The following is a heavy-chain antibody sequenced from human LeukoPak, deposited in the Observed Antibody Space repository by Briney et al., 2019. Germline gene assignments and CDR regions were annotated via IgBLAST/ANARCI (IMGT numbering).Heavy chain of an antibody. CDR2: IYYSGST. D-gene: IGHD3-10*01. Sequence: PSETLSLTCTVSGGSISRYYWSWIRQPPGKGLEWIGYIYYSGSTNYNPSLKSRVTISVDTSKNQFSPKLSSVTAADTAVYYCARAHLGKGSYYYYYMDVWGKGTTVTVSS. V-gene: IGHV4-59*01. CDR1: GGSISRYY. CDR3: ARAHLGKGSYYYYYMDV. J-gene: IGHJ6*03.